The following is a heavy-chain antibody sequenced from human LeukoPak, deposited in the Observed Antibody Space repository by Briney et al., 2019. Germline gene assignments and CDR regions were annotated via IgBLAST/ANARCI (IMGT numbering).Heavy chain of an antibody. D-gene: IGHD3-22*01. Sequence: ASVKDSCKASGYTFTNYYIHWVRQAPGQGLEWMGIINPSGGSTSYAQKNQGRVTVTRDTSTSTVYMELSSLRSEDTAVYYCARADYYDRSGYYFFSGFDYWGQGTLVTVSS. CDR1: GYTFTNYY. CDR3: ARADYYDRSGYYFFSGFDY. CDR2: INPSGGST. V-gene: IGHV1-46*01. J-gene: IGHJ4*02.